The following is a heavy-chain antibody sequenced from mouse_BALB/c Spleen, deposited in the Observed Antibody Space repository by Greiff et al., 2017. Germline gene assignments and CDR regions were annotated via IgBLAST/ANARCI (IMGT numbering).Heavy chain of an antibody. V-gene: IGHV2-9*02. J-gene: IGHJ3*01. CDR3: ARDKSAY. CDR2: IWAGGST. CDR1: GFSLTSYG. Sequence: VQLVESGPGLVEPSQTLSITCTVSGFSLTSYGVHWVRQAPGKGLEWMGVIWAGGSTNYNSALMTRLSINKDNAKSQVFFKMNSMQTADTAMYYCARDKSAYWGQGTLVTVSA.